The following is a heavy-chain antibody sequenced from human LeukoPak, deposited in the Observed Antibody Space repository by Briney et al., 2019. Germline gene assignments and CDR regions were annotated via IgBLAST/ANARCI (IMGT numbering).Heavy chain of an antibody. J-gene: IGHJ4*02. Sequence: GGSLRLSCAASGFTFSSYAMSWVRQAPGKGLEWVSAISGSGGSTYYADSAKGRFTISRDNSKNTLYLRMNSLRAEDTAVYYCAKGSSSWFWLHWGQGTLVTVSS. CDR2: ISGSGGST. D-gene: IGHD6-13*01. V-gene: IGHV3-23*01. CDR1: GFTFSSYA. CDR3: AKGSSSWFWLH.